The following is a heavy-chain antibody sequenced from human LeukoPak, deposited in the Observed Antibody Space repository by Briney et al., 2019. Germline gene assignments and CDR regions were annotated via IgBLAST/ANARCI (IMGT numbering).Heavy chain of an antibody. CDR3: ARGVYPPTG. J-gene: IGHJ4*02. CDR2: INSISSSI. V-gene: IGHV3-48*01. CDR1: GFTFNNYS. Sequence: GGSLRLSCAASGFTFNNYSMNWVRQAPGKGLEWVSYINSISSSIHYADSVKGRFTISRDNAKNSLYLHMNSLRAEDTAVYYCARGVYPPTGWGQGTLVTVSS. D-gene: IGHD1-14*01.